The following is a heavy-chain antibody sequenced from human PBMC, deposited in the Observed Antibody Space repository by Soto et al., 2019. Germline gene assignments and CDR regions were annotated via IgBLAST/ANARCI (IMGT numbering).Heavy chain of an antibody. J-gene: IGHJ4*02. Sequence: QVQLVESGGGVVQPGRSLRLSCAASGFSFSSYGMHWVRQAPGKGLEWVAMISYDGTDEYYADSVKGRFTISRDTSKNAVYLQMNSLSAEDTAVYSCAKPESDCNDHFDYWGQGTLFTVSS. CDR1: GFSFSSYG. CDR2: ISYDGTDE. V-gene: IGHV3-30*18. D-gene: IGHD1-1*01. CDR3: AKPESDCNDHFDY.